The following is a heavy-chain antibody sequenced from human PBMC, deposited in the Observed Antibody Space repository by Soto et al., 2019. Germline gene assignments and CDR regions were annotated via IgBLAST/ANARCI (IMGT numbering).Heavy chain of an antibody. D-gene: IGHD6-13*01. CDR1: GYTFNTYG. CDR3: AREALYSSGWYYSDY. CDR2: ISAYNGNT. V-gene: IGHV1-18*01. Sequence: SVKVSCKASGYTFNTYGINWVRQAPGQGLEWMGWISAYNGNTNYAEKVRGRVTMTTDTSTSTAYMELRSLRSDDTAVYYCAREALYSSGWYYSDYWGQGTPVTVSS. J-gene: IGHJ4*02.